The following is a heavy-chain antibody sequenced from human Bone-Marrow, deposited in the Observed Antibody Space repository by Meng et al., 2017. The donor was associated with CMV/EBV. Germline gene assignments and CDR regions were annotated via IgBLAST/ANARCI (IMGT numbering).Heavy chain of an antibody. CDR2: ISAYNGNT. CDR3: ARDPGIAARRHHYYYGMDV. Sequence: ASVKVSCKASGYTFTSYGISWVRQAPGQGLEWMGWISAYNGNTNYAQKLQGRVTMITDTSTSTAYMELRSLRSDDTAVYYCARDPGIAARRHHYYYGMDVWGQGTTVTVSS. D-gene: IGHD6-6*01. CDR1: GYTFTSYG. V-gene: IGHV1-18*01. J-gene: IGHJ6*02.